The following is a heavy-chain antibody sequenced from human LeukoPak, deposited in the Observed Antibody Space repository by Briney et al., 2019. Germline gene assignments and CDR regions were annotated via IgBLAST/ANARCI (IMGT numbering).Heavy chain of an antibody. D-gene: IGHD6-13*01. Sequence: PGGSLRLSCAASGFTFSSYWMSWVRQAPGKGLEWVANIKQDGSEKYYVDSVKGRFTISRDNAKNSLYLQMNSLRAEDTAVYYCARARQQLVRHWFDPWGQGTLVTVSS. CDR1: GFTFSSYW. CDR3: ARARQQLVRHWFDP. CDR2: IKQDGSEK. V-gene: IGHV3-7*01. J-gene: IGHJ5*02.